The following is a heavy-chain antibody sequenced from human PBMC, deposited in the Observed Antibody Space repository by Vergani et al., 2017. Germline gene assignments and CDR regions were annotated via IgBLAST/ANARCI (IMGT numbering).Heavy chain of an antibody. D-gene: IGHD4-11*01. V-gene: IGHV1-69*01. CDR2: IIPIFGTA. CDR3: AFSNQKRNYYYYYMDV. CDR1: GGTFSSYA. J-gene: IGHJ6*03. Sequence: VQLVQSGAEVKKPGSSVKVSFKASGGTFSSYAISWVRQAPGQGLEWMGGIIPIFGTANYAQKFQGRVTITADESTSTAYMELSSLRSEDTAVYYCAFSNQKRNYYYYYMDVWGKGTTVTVSS.